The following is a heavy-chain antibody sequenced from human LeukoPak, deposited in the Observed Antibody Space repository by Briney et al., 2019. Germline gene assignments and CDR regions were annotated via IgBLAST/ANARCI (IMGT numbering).Heavy chain of an antibody. D-gene: IGHD5-12*01. V-gene: IGHV3-49*04. J-gene: IGHJ4*02. CDR3: TRDHGTTVDRVARDYFDY. Sequence: PGRSLRLSCTASGFTFGDYAMSWVRQAPGKGLEWVGFISSKAYGGTTEYAASVKGRFTISRDDSKSIAYLQMNSLKTENTAVYYCTRDHGTTVDRVARDYFDYWGQGTLVTVSS. CDR1: GFTFGDYA. CDR2: ISSKAYGGTT.